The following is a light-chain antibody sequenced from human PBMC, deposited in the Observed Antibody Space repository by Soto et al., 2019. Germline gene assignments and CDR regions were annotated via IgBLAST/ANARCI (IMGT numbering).Light chain of an antibody. J-gene: IGKJ5*01. CDR2: KAS. CDR3: QQYKDYPIT. V-gene: IGKV1-5*03. CDR1: QSINTN. Sequence: DIQMTQSPSTLSASVGERVTLPCQASQSINTNLAWYHQKPGKAPKLLIYKASTLQTGVPSRFSGSGSGTEFTLTISSLQPDDFASYYCQQYKDYPITFGQGTRLEIK.